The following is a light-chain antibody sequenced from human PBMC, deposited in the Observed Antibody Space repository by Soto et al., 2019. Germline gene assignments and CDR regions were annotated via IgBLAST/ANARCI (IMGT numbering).Light chain of an antibody. V-gene: IGLV2-11*01. Sequence: QSALTQPRSVSGSPGQSVTISCTGTSSDVVSWYQQRPGKAPKLIIFYVSPRPSGVPDRFSASKSGNTASLTISGLQAEDEADYYCCSSAGGFTWVFGGGTKLTVL. CDR2: YVS. CDR1: SSDV. CDR3: CSSAGGFTWV. J-gene: IGLJ3*02.